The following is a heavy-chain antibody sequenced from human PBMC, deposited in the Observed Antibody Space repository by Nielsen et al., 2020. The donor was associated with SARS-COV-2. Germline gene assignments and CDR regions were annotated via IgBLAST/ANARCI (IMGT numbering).Heavy chain of an antibody. V-gene: IGHV3-21*01. D-gene: IGHD6-19*01. CDR1: GFTFSSYS. CDR2: ISSSSSYI. CDR3: ARAQAPQYSSGWYWRDWFDP. Sequence: GESLKISCAASGFTFSSYSMNWVRQAPGKGLEWVSSISSSSSYIYYADSVKGRFTISRDNAKNSLYLQMSSLRAEDTAVYYCARAQAPQYSSGWYWRDWFDPWGQGTLVTVSS. J-gene: IGHJ5*02.